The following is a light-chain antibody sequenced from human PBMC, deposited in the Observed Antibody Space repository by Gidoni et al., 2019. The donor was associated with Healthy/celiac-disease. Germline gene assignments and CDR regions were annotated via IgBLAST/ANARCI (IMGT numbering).Light chain of an antibody. CDR1: QSVSSSY. CDR3: QQYGSSPLT. CDR2: GAS. V-gene: IGKV3-20*01. Sequence: EIVLSQSLGTLSFSPGERATLSCRASQSVSSSYLAWYQQKPGQAPRLLIYGASSRATGIPARFSGSGSGTDFTLTISRLEPEDFAVYYCQQYGSSPLTFGGGTKVDIK. J-gene: IGKJ4*01.